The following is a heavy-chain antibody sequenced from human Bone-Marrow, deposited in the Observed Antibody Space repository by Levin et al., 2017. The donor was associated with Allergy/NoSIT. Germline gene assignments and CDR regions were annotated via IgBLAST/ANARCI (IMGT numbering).Heavy chain of an antibody. V-gene: IGHV2-70*01. CDR3: ARVAYSSGWYGAPDH. CDR2: IDWDDDK. D-gene: IGHD6-19*01. Sequence: RLSGPTLVKPTETLTLTCTFSGFSLSTTGMCVSWIRQPPGKALEWLALIDWDDDKYYNTSLETRLTISKDTSKDQVVLTLTDMAPVDTATYYCARVAYSSGWYGAPDHWGQGTLVTVSS. CDR1: GFSLSTTGMC. J-gene: IGHJ4*02.